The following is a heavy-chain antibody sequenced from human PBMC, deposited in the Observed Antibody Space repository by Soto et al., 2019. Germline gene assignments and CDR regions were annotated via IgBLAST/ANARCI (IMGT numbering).Heavy chain of an antibody. V-gene: IGHV3-21*01. CDR2: ISSSSSYI. J-gene: IGHJ6*02. D-gene: IGHD2-15*01. CDR1: GFTFSSYS. Sequence: GGSLRLSCAASGFTFSSYSMNWVRQAPGKGLEWVSSISSSSSYIYYADSVKGRFTISRDNAKNSLYLQMNSLRAEDTAVYYCARDRHPIVVVVAAIGYYGMDVWGQGTTVTVSS. CDR3: ARDRHPIVVVVAAIGYYGMDV.